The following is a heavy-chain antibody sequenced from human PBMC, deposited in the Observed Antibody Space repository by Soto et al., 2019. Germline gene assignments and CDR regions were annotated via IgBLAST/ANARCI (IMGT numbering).Heavy chain of an antibody. CDR3: AGESWYDGVDY. V-gene: IGHV4-31*01. CDR2: IYYSGST. CDR1: GGSISSGGYY. J-gene: IGHJ4*02. D-gene: IGHD6-13*01. Sequence: QVQLQESGPGLVKPSQTLSLTCTVSGGSISSGGYYWSWIRQHPGKGLEWIGYIYYSGSTYYNPSLNSHVTISVDTSKNQCSPKPSSVTAADPAVYYCAGESWYDGVDYWGQGTLVTVSS.